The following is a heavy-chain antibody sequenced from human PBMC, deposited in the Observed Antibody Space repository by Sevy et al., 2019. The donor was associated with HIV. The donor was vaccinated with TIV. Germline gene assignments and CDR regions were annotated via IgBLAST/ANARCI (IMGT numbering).Heavy chain of an antibody. V-gene: IGHV1-69*06. CDR3: ARGAVLGDGYNSPLLDY. CDR1: GGTFSSYA. CDR2: IIPIFGTA. Sequence: ASVKVSCKASGGTFSSYAISWVRQAPGQGLEWMGGIIPIFGTANHAQKFQGRVTITADKSTSTAYMERSSLRSEDTAVYYCARGAVLGDGYNSPLLDYWGQGTLVTVSS. D-gene: IGHD5-12*01. J-gene: IGHJ4*02.